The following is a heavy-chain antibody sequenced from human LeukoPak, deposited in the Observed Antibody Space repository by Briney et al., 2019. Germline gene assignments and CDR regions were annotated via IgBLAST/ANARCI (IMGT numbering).Heavy chain of an antibody. J-gene: IGHJ4*02. CDR1: GFPFSGYS. V-gene: IGHV3-30*14. CDR3: ARERAVNGWTSAHFDN. D-gene: IGHD6-19*01. CDR2: ISNDGNTK. Sequence: GGSLRLSCTTSGFPFSGYSIHWVRQAPGKGLEWVSVISNDGNTKYYADSVRGRFTISRDNAANTVYFQVNSLRIEDTAVYYCARERAVNGWTSAHFDNWGQGTLVTVSS.